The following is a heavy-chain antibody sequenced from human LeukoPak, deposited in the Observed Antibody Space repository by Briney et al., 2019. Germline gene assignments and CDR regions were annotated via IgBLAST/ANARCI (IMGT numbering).Heavy chain of an antibody. J-gene: IGHJ4*02. CDR1: GFTFSSYW. V-gene: IGHV3-7*01. Sequence: GGSLRLSCAASGFTFSSYWMSWVRQAPGKGLEWVANIKQDGSEKYYVDSVKGRFTISRDNAKNPLYLQMNSLRAEDTAVYYCARDYRGYRAPYYFDYWGQGTLVTVSS. CDR3: ARDYRGYRAPYYFDY. CDR2: IKQDGSEK. D-gene: IGHD2-15*01.